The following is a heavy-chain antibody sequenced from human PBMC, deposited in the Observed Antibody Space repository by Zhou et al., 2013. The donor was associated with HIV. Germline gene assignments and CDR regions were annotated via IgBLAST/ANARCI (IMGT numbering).Heavy chain of an antibody. J-gene: IGHJ4*02. CDR3: ARGYSNGYFDT. Sequence: QVQLMQSGAEVKKLGSSVKVSCKASGVTFRESSLNWVRQAPGQGLEWMGKIIPMSVTADYAQNLQGRVTISADESTSTVYMELTSLKSEDTAVYYCARGYSNGYFDTWGQGTLVTVSS. CDR1: GVTFRESS. D-gene: IGHD4-4*01. V-gene: IGHV1-69*18. CDR2: IIPMSVTA.